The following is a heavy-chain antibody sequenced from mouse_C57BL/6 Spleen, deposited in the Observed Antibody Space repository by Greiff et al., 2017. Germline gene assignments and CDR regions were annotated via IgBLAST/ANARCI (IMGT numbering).Heavy chain of an antibody. CDR1: GYTFTEYT. Sequence: QVQLEKVGEGRVKPVASVKLSCKASGYTFTEYTIHWVKQRSGQGLEWIGWFYPGSGSIKYNEKFKDKATLTADKSSSTVYMELSRLTSEDSAVYFCARHEDRHRFFAYWGQGTLVTVSA. J-gene: IGHJ3*01. CDR2: FYPGSGSI. V-gene: IGHV1-62-2*01. CDR3: ARHEDRHRFFAY.